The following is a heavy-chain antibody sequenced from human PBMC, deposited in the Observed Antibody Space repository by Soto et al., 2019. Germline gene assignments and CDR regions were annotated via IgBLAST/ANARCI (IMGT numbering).Heavy chain of an antibody. V-gene: IGHV1-69*02. J-gene: IGHJ4*02. CDR1: GGTFSSYT. Sequence: QVQLVQSGAEVKKPGSSVKVSCKASGGTFSSYTISWVRQAPGQGLEWMGRIIPILGIANYAQKFQGRVTITADKSTSTDYMELSSLRSEDTAVYYCARGVAVAGTTFDYWGQGTLVTVSS. D-gene: IGHD6-19*01. CDR2: IIPILGIA. CDR3: ARGVAVAGTTFDY.